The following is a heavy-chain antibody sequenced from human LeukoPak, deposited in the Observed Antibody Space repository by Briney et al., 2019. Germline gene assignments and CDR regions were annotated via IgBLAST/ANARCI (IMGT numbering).Heavy chain of an antibody. J-gene: IGHJ3*02. CDR3: ARGIAVREVLHAFAN. D-gene: IGHD6-19*01. CDR1: GFTFSIYS. CDR2: INYSGGMT. V-gene: IGHV3-20*04. Sequence: GGSLRLSCAASGFTFSIYSMNWVRQVPGKGLEWVSGINYSGGMTGYADSVEGRFTISRDNAKNSLYLQMNSLRAEDTALYYCARGIAVREVLHAFANWGQGTMVTVSS.